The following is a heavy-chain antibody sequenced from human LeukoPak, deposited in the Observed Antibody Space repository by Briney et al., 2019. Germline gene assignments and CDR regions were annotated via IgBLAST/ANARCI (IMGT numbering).Heavy chain of an antibody. Sequence: KASETLSLTCTVSGGSISYYYWTWIRQPPGKGLEWIGSIYYSGSTNYNPSLKSRVTISVGTSKNQFSLKLSSVTAADTAMYYCARSQYSYDFFDYWGQGTLVTVSS. D-gene: IGHD5-18*01. CDR2: IYYSGST. CDR3: ARSQYSYDFFDY. J-gene: IGHJ4*02. CDR1: GGSISYYY. V-gene: IGHV4-59*08.